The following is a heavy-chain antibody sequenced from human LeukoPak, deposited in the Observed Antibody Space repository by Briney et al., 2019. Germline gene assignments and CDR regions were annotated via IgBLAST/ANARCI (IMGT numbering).Heavy chain of an antibody. J-gene: IGHJ4*02. CDR2: IYRGNSDI. D-gene: IGHD2-2*01. CDR1: GYSFASYW. V-gene: IGHV5-51*01. CDR3: GRHLSSITSCPND. Sequence: PGESLKFSCKGSGYSFASYWIAWVRQMPGRGLEWMGVIYRGNSDITYSPSVQGHVSIEDAKSVSTAYLHWSSVEDTDAAFYYCGRHLSSITSCPNDWGQGTLVTVSS.